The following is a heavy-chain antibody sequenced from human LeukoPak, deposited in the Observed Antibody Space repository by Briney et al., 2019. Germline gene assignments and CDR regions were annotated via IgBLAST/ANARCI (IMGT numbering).Heavy chain of an antibody. CDR2: MSPNSGNT. CDR3: VRAPPNWGFNF. J-gene: IGHJ5*01. Sequence: ASVKVSCKASGYTFTSYDINWVRQATEQGLEWMGWMSPNSGNTGYAQKFQGRVTMTRDTSVNTAYMELSNLRSEDTAVYYCVRAPPNWGFNFWGQGTLVTVSS. V-gene: IGHV1-8*01. CDR1: GYTFTSYD. D-gene: IGHD1-1*01.